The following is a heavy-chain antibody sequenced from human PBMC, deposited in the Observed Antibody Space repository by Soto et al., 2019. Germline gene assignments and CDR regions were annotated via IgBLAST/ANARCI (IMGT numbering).Heavy chain of an antibody. CDR3: AKIYRCCSYSNCYSRSPPDS. Sequence: EVQLLESGGGLVQPGGSLRLSFVASGFTFTSYAMTWVRQLPGKGLEWVSSVTNTGGITHYANSVKGRFTISRDNSKTTVYLQMNSLRAEDTAIYYCAKIYRCCSYSNCYSRSPPDSWGQGTLVTVSA. CDR1: GFTFTSYA. CDR2: VTNTGGIT. J-gene: IGHJ5*01. D-gene: IGHD2-15*01. V-gene: IGHV3-23*01.